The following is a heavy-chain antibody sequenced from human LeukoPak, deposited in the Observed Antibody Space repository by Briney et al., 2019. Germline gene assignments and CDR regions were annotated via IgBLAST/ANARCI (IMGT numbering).Heavy chain of an antibody. J-gene: IGHJ6*03. CDR2: IRYDGSNK. CDR1: GFTFSSYG. Sequence: GGSLRLSCAASGFTFSSYGMHWVRQAPGKGLEWVAFIRYDGSNKYYADSVKGRFTISRDNSKNTLYLQMNSLRAEDSAVYYCAKVGYYGSGSRRERLTSYYYYMDVWGKGTTVTISS. V-gene: IGHV3-30*02. D-gene: IGHD3-10*01. CDR3: AKVGYYGSGSRRERLTSYYYYMDV.